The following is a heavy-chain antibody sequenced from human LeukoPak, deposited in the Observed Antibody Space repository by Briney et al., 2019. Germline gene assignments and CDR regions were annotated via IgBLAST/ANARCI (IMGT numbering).Heavy chain of an antibody. CDR3: ATTNGFYDSYAFDI. Sequence: PGGSLRLSCAASGFTFSNYWMHWVRQAPGKGLVWVSRINSDGSSTSYADSVKGRFTISRDNAKNTLYLQMNSLRAEDTAVYYCATTNGFYDSYAFDIWGQGTMVTVSS. CDR1: GFTFSNYW. D-gene: IGHD2/OR15-2a*01. CDR2: INSDGSST. V-gene: IGHV3-74*01. J-gene: IGHJ3*02.